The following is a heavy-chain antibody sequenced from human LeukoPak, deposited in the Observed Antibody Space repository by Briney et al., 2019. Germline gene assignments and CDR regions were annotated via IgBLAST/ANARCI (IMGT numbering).Heavy chain of an antibody. CDR2: TNKDGSEK. J-gene: IGHJ5*02. CDR3: ARDHGSGSYWEGFDP. Sequence: GGSLRLTCAASGFTFSSYWMSWVRQAPGKGLEWVANTNKDGSEKYYVDSVKGRFTISRDNAKNSLYLQMNSLRAEDTAVYYCARDHGSGSYWEGFDPWGQGTLVTVSS. D-gene: IGHD3-10*01. V-gene: IGHV3-7*01. CDR1: GFTFSSYW.